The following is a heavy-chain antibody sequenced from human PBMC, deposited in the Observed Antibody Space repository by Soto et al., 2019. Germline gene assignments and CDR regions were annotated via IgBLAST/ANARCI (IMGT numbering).Heavy chain of an antibody. D-gene: IGHD3-22*01. CDR1: GGSVSSNIYY. Sequence: SETLSLTGSVSGGSVSSNIYYWTWIRQHPGKGPEWIGHIYYSGSTYYSPSLKSRVTISLDMSKNQFSLKLTSVSAADTAVYYCARGYDYDSGGYLFDYWGQGTLVTV. CDR2: IYYSGST. CDR3: ARGYDYDSGGYLFDY. J-gene: IGHJ4*02. V-gene: IGHV4-31*03.